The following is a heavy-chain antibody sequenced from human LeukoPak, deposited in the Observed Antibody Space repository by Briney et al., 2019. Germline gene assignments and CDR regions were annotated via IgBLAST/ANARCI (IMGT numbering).Heavy chain of an antibody. J-gene: IGHJ6*03. CDR1: GGSISNYY. Sequence: SETLSLTCTVSGGSISNYYWSWIRQPPGKGLEWIGYIYHSGSTNYNPSLKSRVTISVDTSKNQFSLRLSSVTAADTAVYYCARDRSSGGDRYYYYMDVWGKGTTVTVSS. CDR3: ARDRSSGGDRYYYYMDV. D-gene: IGHD2-15*01. V-gene: IGHV4-59*01. CDR2: IYHSGST.